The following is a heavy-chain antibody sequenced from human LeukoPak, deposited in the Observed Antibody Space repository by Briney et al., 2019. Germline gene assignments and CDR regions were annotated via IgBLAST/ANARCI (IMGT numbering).Heavy chain of an antibody. J-gene: IGHJ4*02. D-gene: IGHD6-13*01. CDR3: ARLLGSTWYFDD. V-gene: IGHV4-39*01. CDR2: IHYSGST. CDR1: GGSISSSSYY. Sequence: TSETLSLTCTVSGGSISSSSYYWGWIRHPPGKGLELIGTIHYSGSTYYNPSLESRVTMSVDTSKNQFSLKLTPVTAADTAVYYCARLLGSTWYFDDWGQGTLVTVSS.